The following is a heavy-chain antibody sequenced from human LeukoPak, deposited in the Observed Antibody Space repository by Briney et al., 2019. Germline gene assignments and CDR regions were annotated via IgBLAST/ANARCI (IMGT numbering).Heavy chain of an antibody. D-gene: IGHD6-19*01. V-gene: IGHV3-30*04. CDR1: GFTFGSYA. J-gene: IGHJ4*02. CDR3: ARSPYSSGWYLRIPQFDY. Sequence: PGGSLRLSCAASGFTFGSYAMHWVRQAPGKGLEWVAFISYDGSNKYYADSVKGRFTISRDNSKNTLYLQMNSLRAEDTAVYYCARSPYSSGWYLRIPQFDYWGQGALVTVSS. CDR2: ISYDGSNK.